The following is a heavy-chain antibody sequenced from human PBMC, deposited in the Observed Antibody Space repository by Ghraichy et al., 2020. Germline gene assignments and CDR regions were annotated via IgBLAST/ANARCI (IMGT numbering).Heavy chain of an antibody. D-gene: IGHD3-10*01. V-gene: IGHV1-18*01. CDR1: GYTFTSYG. Sequence: ASVKVSCKASGYTFTSYGISWVRQAPGQGLEWMGWISAYNGNTNYAQKLQGRVTMTTDTSTSTAYMELRSLRSDDTAVYYCARDGYGSGSYLWEAGFDPWGQGTLVTVSS. CDR2: ISAYNGNT. CDR3: ARDGYGSGSYLWEAGFDP. J-gene: IGHJ5*02.